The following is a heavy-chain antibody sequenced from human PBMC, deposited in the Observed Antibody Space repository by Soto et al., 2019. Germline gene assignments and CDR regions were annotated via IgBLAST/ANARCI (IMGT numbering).Heavy chain of an antibody. CDR3: AKWSGGTVLVSSRFYFDY. CDR1: GFTFSNYA. Sequence: EVQLLESGGGLAQPGGSLRLSCAASGFTFSNYAMSWVRQAPGKGLEWVSAISGRAGNTYYADSVKGRFTISRDNSKNTRSLHMNSLRAEDTALYYCAKWSGGTVLVSSRFYFDYWGQGTLVPVSP. J-gene: IGHJ4*02. V-gene: IGHV3-23*01. D-gene: IGHD3-22*01. CDR2: ISGRAGNT.